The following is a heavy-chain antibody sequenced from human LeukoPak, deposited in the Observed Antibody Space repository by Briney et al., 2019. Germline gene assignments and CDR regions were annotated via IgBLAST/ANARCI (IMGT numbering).Heavy chain of an antibody. J-gene: IGHJ4*02. CDR3: AGSSAWYARSF. CDR2: IHYSGST. CDR1: GDSISSYY. V-gene: IGHV4-59*01. Sequence: SETLSLTCTVSGDSISSYYWSWIRQPPGKGLEWIGYIHYSGSTQYNPSLKSRVTLSVDTSKNQLSLRLNSVTAADTAVYYCAGSSAWYARSFWGQGTLVTVSS. D-gene: IGHD6-19*01.